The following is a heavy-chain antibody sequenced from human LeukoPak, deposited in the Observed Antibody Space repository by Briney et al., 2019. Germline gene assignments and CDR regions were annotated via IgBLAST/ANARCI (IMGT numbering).Heavy chain of an antibody. CDR1: DFTLSSYS. J-gene: IGHJ4*02. Sequence: GGSLRLSCAASDFTLSSYSMNWVRQAPGKGLEWVSYISSSGSYMYYADSVKGRFTISRDNDKNSLYLQMNTLRAEDTAVYYCARDFSRGFDYWGQGTLVTVSS. D-gene: IGHD3-10*01. CDR3: ARDFSRGFDY. CDR2: ISSSGSYM. V-gene: IGHV3-21*06.